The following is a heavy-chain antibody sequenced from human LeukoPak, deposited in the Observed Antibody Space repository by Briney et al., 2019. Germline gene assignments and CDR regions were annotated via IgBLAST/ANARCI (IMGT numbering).Heavy chain of an antibody. D-gene: IGHD6-19*01. CDR2: IYYSGST. CDR3: ARESSGWYDQYFQR. J-gene: IGHJ1*01. Sequence: KPSETLSLTCTASGGSISSYYWSWIRQPPGKGLEWIGYIYYSGSTNYNPSLKGRVTISVDTSNNQFSLKLSSVTAADTAVYYCARESSGWYDQYFQRWGQGTLVTVSS. CDR1: GGSISSYY. V-gene: IGHV4-59*01.